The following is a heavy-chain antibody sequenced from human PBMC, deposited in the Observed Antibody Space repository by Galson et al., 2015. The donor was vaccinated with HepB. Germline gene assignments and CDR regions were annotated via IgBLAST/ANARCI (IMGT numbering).Heavy chain of an antibody. CDR1: GYSFTTYW. J-gene: IGHJ4*02. Sequence: SGAEVKKPGESLRISCKGSGYSFTTYWISWVRQMPGKGLEWMGMIDPSDSYTDNSPSFEGHVTISTDKSITTAYLQWSSLKASDTAIYYCARHVSSITIFGVTNQPYDYWGQGTLVTVSS. V-gene: IGHV5-10-1*01. D-gene: IGHD3-3*01. CDR3: ARHVSSITIFGVTNQPYDY. CDR2: IDPSDSYT.